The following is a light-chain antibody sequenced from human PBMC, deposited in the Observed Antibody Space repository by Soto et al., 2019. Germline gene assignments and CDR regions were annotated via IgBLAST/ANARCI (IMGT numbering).Light chain of an antibody. CDR2: AAS. Sequence: DIQMTQSPSTLSGSVGDRVTITCRASQTISSWLAWYQQKPGKAPKLLIHAASSLESGVPSRSSGSGSGTDFTLTISSLQPEDSATYYCQQSYSIPVTFGQGTKVDIK. CDR1: QTISSW. J-gene: IGKJ2*01. V-gene: IGKV1-39*01. CDR3: QQSYSIPVT.